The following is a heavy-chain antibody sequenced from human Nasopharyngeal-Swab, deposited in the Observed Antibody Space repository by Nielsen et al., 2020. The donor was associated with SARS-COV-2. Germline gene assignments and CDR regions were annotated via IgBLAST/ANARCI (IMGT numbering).Heavy chain of an antibody. CDR1: GFTFSSYS. V-gene: IGHV3-21*01. J-gene: IGHJ4*02. Sequence: GESLKISCAASGFTFSSYSMNWVRQAPGKGLEWVSSIGSSSTYIYYADSVKGRFTISRDNAKNTLYLQMNSLRVEDTAVYYCVPWGPATGRGFGYWGQGILVTVSS. CDR2: IGSSSTYI. D-gene: IGHD6-13*01. CDR3: VPWGPATGRGFGY.